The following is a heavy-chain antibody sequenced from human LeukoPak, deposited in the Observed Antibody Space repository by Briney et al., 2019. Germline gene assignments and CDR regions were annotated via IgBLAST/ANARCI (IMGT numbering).Heavy chain of an antibody. Sequence: GGSLRLSCAASGFTFSSYSMNWVRQAPGKGLEWVSSISSSSSYIYYADSVKGRFTISRDNAKNSLYLQMNSLRAEDTAVYYCARVIVVRGVITDFTFDYWGQGTLVTVSS. J-gene: IGHJ4*02. D-gene: IGHD3-10*01. CDR1: GFTFSSYS. CDR2: ISSSSSYI. CDR3: ARVIVVRGVITDFTFDY. V-gene: IGHV3-21*01.